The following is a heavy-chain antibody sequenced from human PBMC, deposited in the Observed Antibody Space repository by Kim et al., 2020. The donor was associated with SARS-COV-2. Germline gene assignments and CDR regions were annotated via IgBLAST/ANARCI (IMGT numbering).Heavy chain of an antibody. J-gene: IGHJ5*02. Sequence: ASVKVSCKASGYTFTGYCMHWVRQAPGHGLEWMGRINPNNGDTIYAQKFQGRVAMTRDTSISTAYMELSSLRSDDTAVYYCVRAAHMIILGNGDNRFDPWAREPWSLSLQ. V-gene: IGHV1-2*06. D-gene: IGHD3-16*01. CDR3: VRAAHMIILGNGDNRFDP. CDR2: INPNNGDT. CDR1: GYTFTGYC.